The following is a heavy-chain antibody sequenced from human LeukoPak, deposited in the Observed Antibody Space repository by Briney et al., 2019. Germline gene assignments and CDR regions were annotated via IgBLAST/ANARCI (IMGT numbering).Heavy chain of an antibody. CDR2: IYHSGST. V-gene: IGHV4-4*02. CDR1: GGSISSSNW. CDR3: ARTSRDYYYYYYMDV. Sequence: SETLSLTCAVSGGSISSSNWWSWVRQPPGKGLEWIGEIYHSGSTNYNPSLKSRVTISVDKSKNQFSLKLSSVTAADTAVYYCARTSRDYYYYYYMDVWGKGTTVTVSS. J-gene: IGHJ6*03.